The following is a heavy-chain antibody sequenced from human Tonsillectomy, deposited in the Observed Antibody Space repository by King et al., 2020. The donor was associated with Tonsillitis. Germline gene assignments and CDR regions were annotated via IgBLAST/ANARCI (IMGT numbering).Heavy chain of an antibody. J-gene: IGHJ4*02. D-gene: IGHD1-14*01. CDR1: GGSISSGDYY. CDR2: ISDSGST. CDR3: AREEPSSDLPVDC. Sequence: VQLQESGPGLVKPSQTLSLTCTVSGGSISSGDYYWTWIRQPPGKGLEWIGYISDSGSTYYNPSLKSRVSISIDTSKNQFSLRLSSVTAADTAVYYCAREEPSSDLPVDCWGQGTLVTVAS. V-gene: IGHV4-30-4*01.